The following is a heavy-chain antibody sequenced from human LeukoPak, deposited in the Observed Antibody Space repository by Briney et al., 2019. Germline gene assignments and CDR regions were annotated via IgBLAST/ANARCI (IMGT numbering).Heavy chain of an antibody. CDR3: AREDTYYYDSSGYQFDY. V-gene: IGHV1-69*13. J-gene: IGHJ4*02. D-gene: IGHD3-22*01. CDR1: GGTFTSYA. Sequence: SVKVSCKASGGTFTSYAISWVRQAPGQGLEWMGGIIPIFGTANYAQKFQGRVTITADESTSTAYMELSSLRSEDTGVYYCAREDTYYYDSSGYQFDYWGQGTLVTVSS. CDR2: IIPIFGTA.